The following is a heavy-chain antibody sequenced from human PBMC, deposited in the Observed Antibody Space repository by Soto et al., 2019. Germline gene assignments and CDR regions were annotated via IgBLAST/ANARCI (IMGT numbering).Heavy chain of an antibody. CDR3: ARQRGMEAFDI. J-gene: IGHJ3*02. CDR2: IYYSGST. D-gene: IGHD3-16*01. Sequence: ASETLSLTCTVSGGSISSYYWSWIRQPPGKGLEWIGYIYYSGSTNYNPSLKSRVTISVDTSKNQFSLKLSSVTAADTAVYYCARQRGMEAFDIWGQGTMVTVSS. CDR1: GGSISSYY. V-gene: IGHV4-59*01.